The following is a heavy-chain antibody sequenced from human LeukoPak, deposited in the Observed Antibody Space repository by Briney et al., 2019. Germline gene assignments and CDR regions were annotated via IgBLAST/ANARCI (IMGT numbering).Heavy chain of an antibody. CDR1: GYTFTTYY. V-gene: IGHV1-46*01. Sequence: ASVKVSCKASGYTFTTYYIHWVQQAPGQGLEWMGIINPSGGSTTYAQKFQGRVTMTRDTFTSTVYMELSSLRSEDTAVYYCARELEEGDGYNFGFDPWGQGTLVTVSS. CDR2: INPSGGST. D-gene: IGHD5-24*01. J-gene: IGHJ5*02. CDR3: ARELEEGDGYNFGFDP.